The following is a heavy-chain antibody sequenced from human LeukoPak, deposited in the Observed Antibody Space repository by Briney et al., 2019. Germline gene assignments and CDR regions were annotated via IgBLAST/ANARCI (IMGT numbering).Heavy chain of an antibody. J-gene: IGHJ6*04. V-gene: IGHV3-48*03. Sequence: GGSLRLSCAASGFIFNKYWMAWVRQAPGKGLEWVSYISSSGSTIYYADSVKGRFTISRDNAKNSLYLQMNSLRAEDTAVYYCAELGITMIGGVWGKGTTVTISS. CDR2: ISSSGSTI. CDR1: GFIFNKYW. D-gene: IGHD3-10*02. CDR3: AELGITMIGGV.